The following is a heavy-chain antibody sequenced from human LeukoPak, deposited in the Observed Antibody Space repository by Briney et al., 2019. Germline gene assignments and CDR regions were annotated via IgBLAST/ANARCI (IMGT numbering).Heavy chain of an antibody. Sequence: GGSLRLSCAASGFTFSSYSMNWVRQAPGKGLEWVAVIWYDGSNKYYADSVKGRFTISRDNSKNTLYLQMNSLRAEDTAVYYCARDRTYYDFWSGYYWTDAFDIWGQGTMVTVSS. CDR1: GFTFSSYS. J-gene: IGHJ3*02. V-gene: IGHV3-33*08. D-gene: IGHD3-3*01. CDR2: IWYDGSNK. CDR3: ARDRTYYDFWSGYYWTDAFDI.